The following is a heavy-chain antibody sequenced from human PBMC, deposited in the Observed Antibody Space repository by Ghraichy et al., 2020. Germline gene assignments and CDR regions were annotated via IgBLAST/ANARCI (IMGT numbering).Heavy chain of an antibody. J-gene: IGHJ6*03. Sequence: ESLNISCKGSGYSFTSYWIGWVRQMPGKGLEWMGIIYPGDSDTRYSPSFQGQVTISADKSISTAYLQWSSLKASDTAMYYCARQAHDFWSAEYYYYMDVWGKGTTVTVSS. CDR2: IYPGDSDT. CDR1: GYSFTSYW. D-gene: IGHD3-3*01. CDR3: ARQAHDFWSAEYYYYMDV. V-gene: IGHV5-51*01.